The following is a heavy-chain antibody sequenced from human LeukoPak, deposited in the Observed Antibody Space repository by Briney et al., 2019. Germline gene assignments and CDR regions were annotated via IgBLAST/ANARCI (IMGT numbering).Heavy chain of an antibody. CDR1: GFTFSSYG. J-gene: IGHJ4*02. D-gene: IGHD2-2*01. CDR2: IRYDGSNK. Sequence: PGGSLRLSCAASGFTFSSYGMHWVRQAPGKGLDWVAFIRYDGSNKYYADSVKGRFTISRDNSKNTLYLQMNSLRAEDTAVYYCANILGYCSSTSCPAGVTFDYWGQGTLVTVSS. CDR3: ANILGYCSSTSCPAGVTFDY. V-gene: IGHV3-30*02.